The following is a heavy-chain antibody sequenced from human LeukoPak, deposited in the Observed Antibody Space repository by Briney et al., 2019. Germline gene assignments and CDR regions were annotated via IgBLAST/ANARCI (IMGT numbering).Heavy chain of an antibody. J-gene: IGHJ4*02. D-gene: IGHD3-10*01. CDR3: ARAGSGSYSPIGY. Sequence: GGSLRLSCAASGFTFSSYSMNWVRQAPGKGLEWVSSISSSSSYIYYADSVKGRFTISRDNAKNSLYLQMNSLRAEDTAVYYCARAGSGSYSPIGYWGQGTLVTVSS. V-gene: IGHV3-21*01. CDR2: ISSSSSYI. CDR1: GFTFSSYS.